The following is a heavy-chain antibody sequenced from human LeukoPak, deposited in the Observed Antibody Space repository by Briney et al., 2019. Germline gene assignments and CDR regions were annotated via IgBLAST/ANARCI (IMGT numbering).Heavy chain of an antibody. D-gene: IGHD2-2*01. CDR2: FDPEDGET. CDR3: ATSPPFCSTSCPPQWLRLREVAFDI. J-gene: IGHJ3*02. CDR1: GYTLTELS. V-gene: IGHV1-24*01. Sequence: ASVKVSCEVSGYTLTELSMHWVRQAPGKGLEWMGGFDPEDGETIYAQKFQGRVTMTEDTSTDTAYMELSSLRSEDTAVYYCATSPPFCSTSCPPQWLRLREVAFDIWGQGTMVTVSS.